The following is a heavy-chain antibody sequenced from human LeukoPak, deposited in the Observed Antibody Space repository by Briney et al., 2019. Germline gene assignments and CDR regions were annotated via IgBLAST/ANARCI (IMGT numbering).Heavy chain of an antibody. V-gene: IGHV1-8*01. D-gene: IGHD2-21*01. J-gene: IGHJ3*01. CDR2: MNPNSGNT. CDR1: GYTFTSYD. CDR3: ALIGVVIPPDTYDV. Sequence: ASVKVSCKASGYTFTSYDINWVRQATGQGLEWMGWMNPNSGNTGYAQKFQGRVTMTRNTSISTAYMELSSLRSEDTAFYYCALIGVVIPPDTYDVWGQGTLVTVS.